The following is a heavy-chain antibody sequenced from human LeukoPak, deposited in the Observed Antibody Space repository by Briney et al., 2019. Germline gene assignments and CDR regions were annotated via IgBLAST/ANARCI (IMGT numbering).Heavy chain of an antibody. D-gene: IGHD4-17*01. CDR2: ISGSGGST. V-gene: IGHV3-23*01. CDR1: GFTFSSYA. J-gene: IGHJ4*02. CDR3: ARDVGRVGDPFN. Sequence: GGSLRLSCAASGFTFSSYAMSWVRQAPGKGLEWVSAISGSGGSTYYADSVKGRFTISRDNAKNTLYLQMDSLRAEDTAVYYCARDVGRVGDPFNWGQGALVTVSS.